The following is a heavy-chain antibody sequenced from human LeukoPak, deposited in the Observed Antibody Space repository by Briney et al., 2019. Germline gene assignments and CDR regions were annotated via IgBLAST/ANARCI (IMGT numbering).Heavy chain of an antibody. D-gene: IGHD7-27*01. Sequence: GGSLRLSCAASGFTFDDYAMHWVRQAPGKGLEWVSGISWNSGAIDYADSVKGRFTISRDNAKNSLYLHMNSLRAEDTALYYCSKHKSLASWGLDAFDIWGQGTMVTVSS. CDR1: GFTFDDYA. V-gene: IGHV3-9*01. CDR3: SKHKSLASWGLDAFDI. J-gene: IGHJ3*02. CDR2: ISWNSGAI.